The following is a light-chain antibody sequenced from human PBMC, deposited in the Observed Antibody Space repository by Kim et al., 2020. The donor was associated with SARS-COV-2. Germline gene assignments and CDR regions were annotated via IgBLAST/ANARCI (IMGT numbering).Light chain of an antibody. V-gene: IGKV1-5*03. CDR2: QAS. CDR3: QQYRSHWT. J-gene: IGKJ1*01. Sequence: SESVGDRVTITCRASQSIDIWLAWYQQGPGKAPKLLIYQASSLESDVPSRFSGSGSGTECTLTISSLQPDDFATYYCQQYRSHWTFGQGTKVDIK. CDR1: QSIDIW.